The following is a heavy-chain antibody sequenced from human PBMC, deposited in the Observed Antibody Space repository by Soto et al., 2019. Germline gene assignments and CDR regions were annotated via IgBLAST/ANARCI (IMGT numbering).Heavy chain of an antibody. J-gene: IGHJ4*02. CDR2: IDPSDSYT. CDR3: ARRDSSSWYGIDY. D-gene: IGHD6-13*01. CDR1: GYSFTSYW. Sequence: GESLKISCKGSGYSFTSYWISWVRQMPGKGLEWMGRIDPSDSYTNYSPSFQGHVTISADKSISTAYLQWSSLKASDTAMYYCARRDSSSWYGIDYWGQGTLVTVLL. V-gene: IGHV5-10-1*01.